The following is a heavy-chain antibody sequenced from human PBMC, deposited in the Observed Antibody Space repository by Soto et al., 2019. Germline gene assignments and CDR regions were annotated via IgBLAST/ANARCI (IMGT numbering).Heavy chain of an antibody. V-gene: IGHV4-39*01. Sequence: QLQLQESGPGLMKPSETLSLTCTVSGGSISSSSFYWGWIRQPPGKGLEWIGSAYYGGSTDYNPSPESRVTISVDTSKIQFSLRLSSVTAADTAMYYCPRQARTVNMDPSYYGMEVWGKGTTVTVPS. CDR1: GGSISSSSFY. CDR3: PRQARTVNMDPSYYGMEV. D-gene: IGHD3-10*01. J-gene: IGHJ6*01. CDR2: AYYGGST.